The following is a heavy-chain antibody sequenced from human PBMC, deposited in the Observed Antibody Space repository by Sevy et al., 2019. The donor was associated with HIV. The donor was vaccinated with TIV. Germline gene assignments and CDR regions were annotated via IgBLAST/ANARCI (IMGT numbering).Heavy chain of an antibody. CDR3: ARATGWGMDV. V-gene: IGHV4-34*01. CDR2: INHSGST. CDR1: GGSFSGYY. J-gene: IGHJ6*02. Sequence: SETLSLTCAVYGGSFSGYYWSWIRQPPGKGLEWIGEINHSGSTNYNPSLKSRVTISLDTSKNQFSLKLSSVTAADTAVYYCARATGWGMDVWGQGTTVTVSS.